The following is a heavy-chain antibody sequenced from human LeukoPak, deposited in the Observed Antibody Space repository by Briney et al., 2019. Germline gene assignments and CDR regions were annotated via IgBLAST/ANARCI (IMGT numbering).Heavy chain of an antibody. J-gene: IGHJ5*02. Sequence: SETLSLTCTVSGGSISSRNYYWGWIRQPPGKGLEWIGSIYYSGSTYYNPSLKSRVTISVDTSKNQFSLKLSSVTAADTAVYYCARRVADWFDPWGQGTLVTVSS. CDR1: GGSISSRNYY. CDR3: ARRVADWFDP. CDR2: IYYSGST. D-gene: IGHD2-15*01. V-gene: IGHV4-39*01.